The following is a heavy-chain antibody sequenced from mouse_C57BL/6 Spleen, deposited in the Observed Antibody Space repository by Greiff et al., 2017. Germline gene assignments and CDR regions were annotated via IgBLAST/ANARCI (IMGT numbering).Heavy chain of an antibody. Sequence: VQLQQPGAELVRPGTSVKLSCKASGYTFTSYWMHWVKQRPGQGLEWIGVIDPSDSYTNYNQKFKGKATLTVDTSSSTAYMQPSSLTSADSAVYYCARFHYGSSYVGWYFDVWGTGTTVTVSS. J-gene: IGHJ1*03. D-gene: IGHD1-1*01. CDR1: GYTFTSYW. CDR2: IDPSDSYT. V-gene: IGHV1-59*01. CDR3: ARFHYGSSYVGWYFDV.